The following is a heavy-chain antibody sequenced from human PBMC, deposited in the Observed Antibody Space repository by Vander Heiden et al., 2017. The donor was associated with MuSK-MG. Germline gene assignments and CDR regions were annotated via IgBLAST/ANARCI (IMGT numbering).Heavy chain of an antibody. D-gene: IGHD3-16*01. CDR2: IYWNDHE. CDR3: AYRRVVMGEPPLG. V-gene: IGHV2-5*01. CDR1: GFSLTTSGVG. J-gene: IGHJ4*02. Sequence: QITLKESGPTLVKPTQTLTLTCTFSGFSLTTSGVGVGWFRQPPGKALEWLALIYWNDHERYSPALKTRLTITKDTSISQVVLTMTNVEPVDTATYHCAYRRVVMGEPPLGWGQGTLVTVSS.